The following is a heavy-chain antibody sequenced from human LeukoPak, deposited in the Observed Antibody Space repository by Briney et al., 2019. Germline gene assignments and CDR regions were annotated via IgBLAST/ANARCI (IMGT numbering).Heavy chain of an antibody. V-gene: IGHV1-69*06. D-gene: IGHD2-2*01. CDR2: IIPSCCTA. CDR1: GGTFSSYP. CDR3: ARRSCSTSCYVSNWFDP. J-gene: IGHJ5*02. Sequence: SVEVSCKASGGTFSSYPVSWVPQAPGQGLEWVGGIIPSCCTAHYAQVLQGRGTISGDKSTSTAYMDVKSLRYEETAVYYRARRSCSTSCYVSNWFDPWGQGTLLTVPS.